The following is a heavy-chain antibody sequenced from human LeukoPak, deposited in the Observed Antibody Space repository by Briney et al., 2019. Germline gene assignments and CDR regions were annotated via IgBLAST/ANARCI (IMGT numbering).Heavy chain of an antibody. CDR3: ARDRLELLGSRAFDI. Sequence: PGRSLRLSCAASGFTFSSYSMNWVRQAPGKGLEWVSSISSSSSYIYYADSVKGRFTISRDNAKNSLYLQMNSLRAEDTAVYYCARDRLELLGSRAFDIWGQGTMVTVSS. J-gene: IGHJ3*02. D-gene: IGHD1-7*01. V-gene: IGHV3-21*01. CDR1: GFTFSSYS. CDR2: ISSSSSYI.